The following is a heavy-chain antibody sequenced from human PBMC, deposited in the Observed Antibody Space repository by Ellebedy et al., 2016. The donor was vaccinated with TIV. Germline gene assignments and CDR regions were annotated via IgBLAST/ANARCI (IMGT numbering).Heavy chain of an antibody. V-gene: IGHV3-49*03. D-gene: IGHD1-26*01. CDR1: GFTFGDYA. CDR3: SRVLTSGIRG. CDR2: IRNKAYDETT. Sequence: GESLKISXTGSGFTFGDYAMSWFRQTPGKGLEWVGFIRNKAYDETTEYAASVKGRFTISRDDSKRIAYLQMNSLKTEDTALYYCSRVLTSGIRGWGQGTLVTVSS. J-gene: IGHJ4*02.